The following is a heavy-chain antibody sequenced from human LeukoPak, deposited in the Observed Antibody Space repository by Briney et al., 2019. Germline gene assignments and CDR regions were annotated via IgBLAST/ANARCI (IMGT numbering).Heavy chain of an antibody. J-gene: IGHJ4*02. CDR2: ISGSGGST. CDR1: GFTFSSYA. Sequence: GGSLRLSCAASGFTFSSYAMSWVRQAPGKGLEWVSAISGSGGSTYYADSVKGRFTLSRDNSKNTLYLQMNSLRAEDTAVYYCAKDSPYYYDSSGYSDYWGQGTLVTVSS. D-gene: IGHD3-22*01. V-gene: IGHV3-23*01. CDR3: AKDSPYYYDSSGYSDY.